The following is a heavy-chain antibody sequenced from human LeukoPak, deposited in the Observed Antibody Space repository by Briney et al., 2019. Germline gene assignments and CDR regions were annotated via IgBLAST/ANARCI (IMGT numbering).Heavy chain of an antibody. CDR3: ARGGSGFGY. J-gene: IGHJ4*02. D-gene: IGHD3-10*01. CDR1: GDSVSNITTV. V-gene: IGHV6-1*01. Sequence: SQTLSLTCAISGDSVSNITTVWNWIRQSPSRGLEWLGRTYYRSRWYNDYAVSVKSRITINPDTSKNQFSLQLTSVTPEDTAVYYCARGGSGFGYWGQGTLVTVSS. CDR2: TYYRSRWYN.